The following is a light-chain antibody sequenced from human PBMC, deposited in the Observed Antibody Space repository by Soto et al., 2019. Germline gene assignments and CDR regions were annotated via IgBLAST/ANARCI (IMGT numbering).Light chain of an antibody. J-gene: IGKJ2*01. V-gene: IGKV1-9*01. CDR2: GAS. CDR1: QGISSY. Sequence: DIQLTQSPSFLSASVGDRVTITCRASQGISSYLAWYQQKPGKAPNLLIYGASTLQSGVPSRFSGSGSGTEFTLTISSLQPEDFATYYCQQVNSYSYTFGQGTKLEIK. CDR3: QQVNSYSYT.